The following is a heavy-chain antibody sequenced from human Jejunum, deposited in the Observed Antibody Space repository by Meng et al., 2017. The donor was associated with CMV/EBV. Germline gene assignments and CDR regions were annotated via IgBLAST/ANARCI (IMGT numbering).Heavy chain of an antibody. J-gene: IGHJ6*02. CDR3: ARDRWAGYCTGSSCQGVYYGMDV. CDR2: IKEDGSEK. D-gene: IGHD2-8*02. V-gene: IGHV3-7*01. Sequence: SWGRQAPGKGLEWVANIKEDGSEKYYVDAVKGRFTVSRDNAKNTLELQMNSLRGEDTAVYYCARDRWAGYCTGSSCQGVYYGMDVWGQGTTVTVSS.